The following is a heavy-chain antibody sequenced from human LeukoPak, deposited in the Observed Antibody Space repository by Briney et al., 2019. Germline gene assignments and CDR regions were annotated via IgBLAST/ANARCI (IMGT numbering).Heavy chain of an antibody. Sequence: ASVKVSCKASGYTFTSYYMHWVRQAPGQGLEWMGIINPSGGSTSYAQKFQGRVTLTTDTSTTTAYMELRSLRSDDTAVYFCARRKGIEVPGNDYWGQGTLVTVSS. CDR2: INPSGGST. J-gene: IGHJ4*02. V-gene: IGHV1-46*01. CDR1: GYTFTSYY. CDR3: ARRKGIEVPGNDY. D-gene: IGHD6-19*01.